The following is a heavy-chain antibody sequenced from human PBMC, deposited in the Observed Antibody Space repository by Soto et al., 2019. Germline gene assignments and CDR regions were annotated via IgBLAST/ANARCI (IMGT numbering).Heavy chain of an antibody. V-gene: IGHV3-30*03. CDR1: GFSFSSYG. Sequence: GGSLRLSCAASGFSFSSYGMHWVRQAPGKGLEWVAVISNDVGSTYYADSVKGRFTISRDNSKNTLYLQMNSLRAEDTAVYYCARDLGTVTTSVPYYYYYGMDVWGQGTTVTVSS. J-gene: IGHJ6*02. CDR2: ISNDVGST. CDR3: ARDLGTVTTSVPYYYYYGMDV. D-gene: IGHD4-17*01.